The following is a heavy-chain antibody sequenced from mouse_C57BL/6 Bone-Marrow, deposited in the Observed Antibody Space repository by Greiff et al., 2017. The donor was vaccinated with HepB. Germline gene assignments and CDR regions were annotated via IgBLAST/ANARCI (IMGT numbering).Heavy chain of an antibody. D-gene: IGHD2-3*01. J-gene: IGHJ1*03. CDR3: ARDGYYWYFDV. V-gene: IGHV2-2*01. Sequence: QVQLKESGPGLVQPSQSLSITCTVSGFSLTSYGVHWVRQSPGKGLEWLGVIWSGGSTDYYAAFISRLSISKDNSKSQVFFKMNSLQADDTAIYYCARDGYYWYFDVWGTGTTVTVSA. CDR2: IWSGGST. CDR1: GFSLTSYG.